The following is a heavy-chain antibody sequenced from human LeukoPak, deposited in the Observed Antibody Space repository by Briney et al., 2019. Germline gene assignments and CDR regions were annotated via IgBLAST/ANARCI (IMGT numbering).Heavy chain of an antibody. CDR1: GFTFGDYA. V-gene: IGHV3-49*04. J-gene: IGHJ4*02. CDR2: IRSKAYGGTT. D-gene: IGHD3-22*01. Sequence: GGSLRLSCTASGFTFGDYAMSWVRQAPGKGLEWVGFIRSKAYGGTTEYAASVKGRFTISRDDFKSIAYLQMNSLKTEDTAVYYCTRGPASYVYYYDSSNTRYDYWGQGTLVTVSS. CDR3: TRGPASYVYYYDSSNTRYDY.